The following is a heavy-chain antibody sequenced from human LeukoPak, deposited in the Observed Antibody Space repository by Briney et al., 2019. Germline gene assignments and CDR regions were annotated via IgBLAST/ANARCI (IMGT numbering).Heavy chain of an antibody. CDR2: IYYSGTT. J-gene: IGHJ4*02. CDR1: GGSISSSDYF. V-gene: IGHV4-39*02. CDR3: ARERSVATVYFDY. D-gene: IGHD5-12*01. Sequence: PSETLSLTCTVSGGSISSSDYFWGWIRQPPGKGLEWIASIYYSGTTHYNPSLKSRVTMSVDTSKNQFSLKLSSVTAADTAVYYCARERSVATVYFDYWGQGTLVTVSS.